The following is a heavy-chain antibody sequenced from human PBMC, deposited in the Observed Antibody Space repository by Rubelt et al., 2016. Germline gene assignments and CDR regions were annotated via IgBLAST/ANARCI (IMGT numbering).Heavy chain of an antibody. Sequence: QVQLQESGPGLVKPSETLSLTCTVSGDSISTYSWNWLRQPPGKGLEWIGSIYYSGSMYYNPSLKSRVTISVDTSKNQFSLKLSLWTAEDTAVQYCARLLRSYWYFDLWGRGTLVTVSS. CDR1: GDSISTYS. CDR3: ARLLRSYWYFDL. V-gene: IGHV4-59*08. CDR2: IYYSGSM. J-gene: IGHJ2*01.